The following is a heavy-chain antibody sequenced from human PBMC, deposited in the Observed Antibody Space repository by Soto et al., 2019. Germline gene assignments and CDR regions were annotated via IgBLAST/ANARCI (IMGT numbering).Heavy chain of an antibody. CDR2: INHSGST. Sequence: SETLSLTCAVYGGSFSGYYWSWIRQPLGKGLEWIGEINHSGSTNYNPSLKSRVTISVDTSKNQFSLKLSSVTAADTAVYYCARGFGYSSSLVRIYFDYWGQGTLVTVSS. CDR1: GGSFSGYY. V-gene: IGHV4-34*01. CDR3: ARGFGYSSSLVRIYFDY. D-gene: IGHD6-13*01. J-gene: IGHJ4*02.